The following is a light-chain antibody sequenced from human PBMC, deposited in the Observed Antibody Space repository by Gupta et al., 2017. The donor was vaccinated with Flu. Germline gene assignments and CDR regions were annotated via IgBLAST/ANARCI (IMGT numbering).Light chain of an antibody. V-gene: IGLV2-8*01. CDR3: SSYAGDNIWV. J-gene: IGLJ3*02. Sequence: QSALTQPPSASGSPGQSVTISCTGTSSDVGGYSYVSWYQQHPGKAPKLIIFEVSKRPSGVPDRFSGSKSANTASLTVSGRQAEDEADYYCSSYAGDNIWVFGGGTKLTVL. CDR1: SSDVGGYSY. CDR2: EVS.